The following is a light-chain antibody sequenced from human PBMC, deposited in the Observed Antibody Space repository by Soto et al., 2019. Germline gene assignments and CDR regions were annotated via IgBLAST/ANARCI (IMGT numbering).Light chain of an antibody. V-gene: IGKV3D-20*02. Sequence: EIVLTQSPGTLSLSPGERATLSCRASQSVSSSSLAWYQQKPGQAPRLLIYGASSRATGISDRLSGSGSGTDFSLTISRLEPEDFAVYYCQQRSNWPYLTFGGGTRV. CDR2: GAS. CDR1: QSVSSSS. CDR3: QQRSNWPYLT. J-gene: IGKJ4*01.